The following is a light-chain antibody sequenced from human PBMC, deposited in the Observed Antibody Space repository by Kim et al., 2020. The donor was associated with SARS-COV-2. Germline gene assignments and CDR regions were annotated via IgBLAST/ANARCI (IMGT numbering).Light chain of an antibody. CDR3: CSYAGSSTWV. J-gene: IGLJ3*02. CDR2: EVS. CDR1: RSDVGSYNL. V-gene: IGLV2-23*02. Sequence: QSLASSCTGTRSDVGSYNLVSWYQQHPGKAPKLMIYEVSKRPSGVSNRFSGSKSGNTASLTISGLQAEDEADYYCCSYAGSSTWVFGGGTKLTVL.